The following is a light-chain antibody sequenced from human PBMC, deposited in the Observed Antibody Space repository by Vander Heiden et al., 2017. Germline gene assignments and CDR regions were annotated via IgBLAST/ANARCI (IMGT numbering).Light chain of an antibody. V-gene: IGKV1-33*01. J-gene: IGKJ3*01. Sequence: DIQMTQSPSSLSASVGDRVTITCQASQDISNYLNWYQQKPGKAPKLLIYDASNLETGVPSRFSGSGSGTDFTFTISSLQPEDIATYYCQQYDNLPRRFGHGTKVDIK. CDR2: DAS. CDR1: QDISNY. CDR3: QQYDNLPRR.